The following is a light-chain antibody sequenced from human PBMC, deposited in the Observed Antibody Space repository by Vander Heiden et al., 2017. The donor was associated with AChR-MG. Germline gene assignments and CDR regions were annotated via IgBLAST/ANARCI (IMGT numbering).Light chain of an antibody. J-gene: IGKJ2*01. Sequence: EIVLTQSPGTLSLSPGERATLACRASESDSYNSLVWYQQKPGQAPRLLIYVASSRATGIPDRFSGTVSGTEFTLTVTRMEPEDFAVYYCQLYCGSQGYIYGPGTKLEL. CDR2: VAS. CDR1: ESDSYNS. CDR3: QLYCGSQGYI. V-gene: IGKV3-20*01.